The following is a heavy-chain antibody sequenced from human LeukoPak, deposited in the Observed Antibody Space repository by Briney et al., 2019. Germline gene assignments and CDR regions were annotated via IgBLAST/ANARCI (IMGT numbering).Heavy chain of an antibody. CDR3: ARERTSGTYFFDY. Sequence: GRSLRLSCAASGFTFSSYAIHWVRQAPGKGLEGVAVIWHDSSNQYYADSVKGRFTISRDNSKYTLFLQMNSLKPEDTAVYYCARERTSGTYFFDYWGQGTLVTVSS. CDR2: IWHDSSNQ. D-gene: IGHD1-26*01. CDR1: GFTFSSYA. V-gene: IGHV3-30*04. J-gene: IGHJ4*02.